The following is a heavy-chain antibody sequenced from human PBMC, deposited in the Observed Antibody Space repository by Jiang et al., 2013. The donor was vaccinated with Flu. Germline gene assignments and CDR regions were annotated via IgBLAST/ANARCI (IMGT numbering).Heavy chain of an antibody. V-gene: IGHV1-24*01. CDR3: ATEGGGSLLDY. J-gene: IGHJ4*02. D-gene: IGHD2-15*01. Sequence: GGFDPEDGETIYAQKFQGRVTMTEDTSTDTAYMELSSLRSEDTAVYYCATEGGGSLLDYWGQGTLVTVSS. CDR2: FDPEDGET.